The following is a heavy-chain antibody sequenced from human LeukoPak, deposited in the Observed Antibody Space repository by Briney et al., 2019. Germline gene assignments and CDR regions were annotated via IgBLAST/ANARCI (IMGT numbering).Heavy chain of an antibody. Sequence: PSETLSLTCTVSGGSISSSGYYWGWIRQPPGKGLEWIGSIYYSGSTYYNPSLKSRVTISVDTSKNQFSLKLSSVTAADTAVYYCARENYYGSGSYDYWGQGTLVTVSS. V-gene: IGHV4-39*07. CDR1: GGSISSSGYY. CDR2: IYYSGST. CDR3: ARENYYGSGSYDY. D-gene: IGHD3-10*01. J-gene: IGHJ4*02.